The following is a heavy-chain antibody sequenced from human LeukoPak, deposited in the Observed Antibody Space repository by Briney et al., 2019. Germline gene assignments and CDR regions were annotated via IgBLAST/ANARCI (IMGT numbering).Heavy chain of an antibody. CDR2: ISGSGDST. D-gene: IGHD6-19*01. J-gene: IGHJ4*02. CDR1: GFTFSSYS. CDR3: ARDSDYYSSGWSPWDY. V-gene: IGHV3-23*01. Sequence: GGSLRLSCAASGFTFSSYSMNWVRQAPGKGLEWVSAISGSGDSTYYADSVKGRFTISRDNSKNTLYLQMNSLRAEDTALYYCARDSDYYSSGWSPWDYWGQGTLVTVSS.